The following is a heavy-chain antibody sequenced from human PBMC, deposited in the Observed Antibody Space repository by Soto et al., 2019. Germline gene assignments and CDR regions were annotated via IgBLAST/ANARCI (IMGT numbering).Heavy chain of an antibody. CDR3: ARATPAGSADF. CDR1: GGSNIRDGYY. Sequence: PSETLSLTCTVSGGSNIRDGYYWSWIRQHPGKGLEWIAYISYSGSSYSNSSLKSRVTISADTSKNQFSLRLTSVTAADTAVYFCARATPAGSADFWGQGTLVTVSS. J-gene: IGHJ4*02. V-gene: IGHV4-31*03. CDR2: ISYSGSS. D-gene: IGHD2-2*01.